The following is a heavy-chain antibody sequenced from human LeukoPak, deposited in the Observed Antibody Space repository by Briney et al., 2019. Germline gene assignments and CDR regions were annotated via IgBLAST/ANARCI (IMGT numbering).Heavy chain of an antibody. J-gene: IGHJ6*03. CDR3: ARAPLGGSGSYPYPYYYYYMDV. CDR2: INHSGST. V-gene: IGHV4-34*01. Sequence: SETLSLTCAVYGGSFSGYYWSWIRQPPGKGLEWIGEINHSGSTNYNPSLKSRVTISVDTSKNQFSLKLSSVTAADTAVYYCARAPLGGSGSYPYPYYYYYMDVWGKGTTVTISS. D-gene: IGHD3-10*01. CDR1: GGSFSGYY.